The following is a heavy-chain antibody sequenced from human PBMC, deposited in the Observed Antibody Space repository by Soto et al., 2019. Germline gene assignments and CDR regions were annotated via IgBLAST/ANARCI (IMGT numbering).Heavy chain of an antibody. CDR2: INPSGGST. Sequence: GASVKVSCKASGSTFTSYYMHWVRQAPGQGLEWMGIINPSGGSTSYAQKFQGRVTMTRDTSTSTVYMELSSLRSEDTAVYYCARENFGVVINNWFDPWGQATLVTVSS. V-gene: IGHV1-46*01. CDR1: GSTFTSYY. J-gene: IGHJ5*02. D-gene: IGHD3-3*01. CDR3: ARENFGVVINNWFDP.